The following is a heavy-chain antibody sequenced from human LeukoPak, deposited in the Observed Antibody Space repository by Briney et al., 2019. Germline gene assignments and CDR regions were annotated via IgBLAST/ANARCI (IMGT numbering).Heavy chain of an antibody. CDR1: GFTFSSYS. CDR3: ARDVAYYYESSGYYSLGFDI. CDR2: ISSSSSYI. V-gene: IGHV3-21*01. D-gene: IGHD3-22*01. Sequence: GGSLRPSCAASGFTFSSYSMNWVRQAPGKGLEWVSSISSSSSYIYYADSVKGRFTISRDNAKNSLYLQMNGLRAEDTAVYYCARDVAYYYESSGYYSLGFDIWGQGTMVTVSS. J-gene: IGHJ3*02.